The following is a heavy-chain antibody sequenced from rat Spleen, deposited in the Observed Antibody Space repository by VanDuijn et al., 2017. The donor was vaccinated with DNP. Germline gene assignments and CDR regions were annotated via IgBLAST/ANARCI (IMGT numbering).Heavy chain of an antibody. D-gene: IGHD4-2*01. CDR1: GSSITSNY. CDR3: ATGGAGIWFAY. CDR2: ISYSGST. J-gene: IGHJ3*01. V-gene: IGHV3-1*01. Sequence: EVQLQESGSGLVKPSQSLSLTCSVTGSSITSNYWGWIRKFPGNKMEYIGHISYSGSTNYNPSLQSRISITRDTSKNQFFLQLNSVTTKDTATYYCATGGAGIWFAYWGQGTLVTVAS.